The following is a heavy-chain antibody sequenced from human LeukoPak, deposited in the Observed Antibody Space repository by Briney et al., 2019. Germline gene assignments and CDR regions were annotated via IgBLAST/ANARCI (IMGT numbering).Heavy chain of an antibody. Sequence: GASVKVSCKASGYTFTGYYMHWVRQAPGQGLEWMGWISPNSGGTNYAQKFQGRVTMTRDTSISTAYMELSRLRSDDTAVYYCARDGYYDSSGSAGFQHWGQGTLVTVSS. CDR2: ISPNSGGT. CDR1: GYTFTGYY. D-gene: IGHD3-22*01. V-gene: IGHV1-2*02. J-gene: IGHJ1*01. CDR3: ARDGYYDSSGSAGFQH.